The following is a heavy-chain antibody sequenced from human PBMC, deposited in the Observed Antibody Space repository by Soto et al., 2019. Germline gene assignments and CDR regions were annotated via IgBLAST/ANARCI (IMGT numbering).Heavy chain of an antibody. Sequence: QVQLVQSGPEVKKPGASVKVSCKTSGYVFISYGISWVRQAPGHGLEWVEWISAYTGKADYAQKFQGRVTMTTETSTSTAFLELWSLRSDDTAVYYCARDQRYYGSGSYYSDNWGQGTLVTVSS. CDR3: ARDQRYYGSGSYYSDN. J-gene: IGHJ4*02. V-gene: IGHV1-18*04. D-gene: IGHD3-10*01. CDR2: ISAYTGKA. CDR1: GYVFISYG.